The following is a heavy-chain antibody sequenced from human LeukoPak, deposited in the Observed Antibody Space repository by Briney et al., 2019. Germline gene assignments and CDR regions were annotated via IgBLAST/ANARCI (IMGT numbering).Heavy chain of an antibody. V-gene: IGHV3-30*02. CDR2: IRYDGSNK. J-gene: IGHJ4*02. Sequence: PGGSLRLSCAASGFTFSSYGMHWVRQAPGKGLEWVAIIRYDGSNKYYADSVKGRFTISRDNSKNTLYLQMNSLRAEDTAVYYCAKDPTQLPSAAGLYWGQGTLVTVSS. CDR3: AKDPTQLPSAAGLY. CDR1: GFTFSSYG. D-gene: IGHD6-13*01.